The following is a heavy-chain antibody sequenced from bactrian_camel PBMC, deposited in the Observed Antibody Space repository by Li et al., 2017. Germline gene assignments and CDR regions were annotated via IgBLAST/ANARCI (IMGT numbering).Heavy chain of an antibody. D-gene: IGHD2*01. J-gene: IGHJ6*01. CDR1: GYTASRAC. V-gene: IGHV3S55*01. CDR2: IGSDGST. CDR3: AADDRHCSDGYCYTGLGEIGY. Sequence: HVQLVESGGGSVQAGGSLRLSCAVSGYTASRACMAWFRQARGKEREGVAFIGSDGSTFYADSVKGRFTISEDDAKKKLYLQMDRLKPEDSAMYYCAADDRHCSDGYCYTGLGEIGYWGQGTQVTVS.